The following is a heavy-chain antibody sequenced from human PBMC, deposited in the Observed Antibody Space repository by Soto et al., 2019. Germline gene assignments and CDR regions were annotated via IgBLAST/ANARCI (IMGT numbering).Heavy chain of an antibody. J-gene: IGHJ4*02. D-gene: IGHD2-2*01. CDR3: ARARCSSTSCPPDY. V-gene: IGHV1-2*04. CDR1: GYTFTGYY. Sequence: GPSGKVSCKASGYTFTGYYMHWVRQAPGQGLEWMGWINPNSGGTNYAQKFQGWVTMTRDTSISTAYMELSRLRSDDTAVYYCARARCSSTSCPPDYWGQGTLVTVSS. CDR2: INPNSGGT.